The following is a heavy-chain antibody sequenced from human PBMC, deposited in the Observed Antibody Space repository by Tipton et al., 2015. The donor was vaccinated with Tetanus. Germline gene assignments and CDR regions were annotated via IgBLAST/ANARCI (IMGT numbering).Heavy chain of an antibody. J-gene: IGHJ4*02. CDR3: AKDPLVGATDY. V-gene: IGHV3-9*01. CDR2: ISWNSGSI. Sequence: SLRFSCAASGFTFDDYAMHWVRQAPGKGLEWVSGISWNSGSIGYADSVKGRFTISRDHVKNSLYLQMNSLRAEDTALYYCAKDPLVGATDYWGQGTLVTVSS. CDR1: GFTFDDYA. D-gene: IGHD1-26*01.